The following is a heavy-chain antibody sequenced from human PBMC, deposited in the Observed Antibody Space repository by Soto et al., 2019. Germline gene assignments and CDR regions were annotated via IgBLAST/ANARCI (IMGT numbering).Heavy chain of an antibody. CDR2: IYYSGST. D-gene: IGHD6-13*01. J-gene: IGHJ6*02. V-gene: IGHV4-30-4*01. CDR3: ASSWYVRVYGMDV. Sequence: SETLSLTCTVSGGSISSGDYYWSWIRQPPGKGLEWIGYIYYSGSTYYNPSLKSRVTISVDTSKNQFSLKLSSVTAADTAVYYCASSWYVRVYGMDVWGQGTTVTVSS. CDR1: GGSISSGDYY.